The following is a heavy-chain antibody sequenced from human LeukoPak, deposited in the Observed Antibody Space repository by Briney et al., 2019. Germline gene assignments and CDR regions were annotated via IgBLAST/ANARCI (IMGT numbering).Heavy chain of an antibody. CDR3: AGGESEYSSSGDFAY. Sequence: GGYLRLSCAASGFTFSAYSMNWVRQGPGKGLEWVSYISSSSTTIYYADSVRGRFTIFRDNAKNTLYLQMNSQRAEDTAVYYCAGGESEYSSSGDFAYWGQGALVTVSS. CDR1: GFTFSAYS. D-gene: IGHD6-6*01. J-gene: IGHJ4*02. V-gene: IGHV3-48*01. CDR2: ISSSSTTI.